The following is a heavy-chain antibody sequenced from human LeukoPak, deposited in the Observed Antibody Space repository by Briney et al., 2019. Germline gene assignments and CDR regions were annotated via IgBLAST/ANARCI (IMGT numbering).Heavy chain of an antibody. CDR1: GYTFTGYC. V-gene: IGHV1-2*02. Sequence: PWASVKVSCKASGYTFTGYCMHWVRQAPGQGLEWMGWINPNSGGTNYAQKFQGRVTMTRDTSISTAYMELSRLRSDDTAVYYCARDLQQLVRGSYNWFDPWGQGTLVTVSS. D-gene: IGHD6-13*01. CDR2: INPNSGGT. CDR3: ARDLQQLVRGSYNWFDP. J-gene: IGHJ5*02.